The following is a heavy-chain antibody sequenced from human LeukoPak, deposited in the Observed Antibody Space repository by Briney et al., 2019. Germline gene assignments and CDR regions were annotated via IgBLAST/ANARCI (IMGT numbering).Heavy chain of an antibody. CDR3: AKEGGDYMNYYYYYMDV. CDR2: IRYDGSNK. CDR1: GFTFSSYG. J-gene: IGHJ6*03. V-gene: IGHV3-30*02. Sequence: GGSLRLSCAASGFTFSSYGMHWVRQAPGKGLECVAFIRYDGSNKYYADSVKGRFTISRDNSKNTLYLQMNSLRAEDTAVYFCAKEGGDYMNYYYYYMDVWGKGTTVTISS. D-gene: IGHD4-17*01.